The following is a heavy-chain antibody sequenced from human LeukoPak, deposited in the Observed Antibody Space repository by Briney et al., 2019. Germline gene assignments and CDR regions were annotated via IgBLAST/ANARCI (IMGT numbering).Heavy chain of an antibody. CDR3: ARRGYCSDNSCYYYDS. V-gene: IGHV5-51*01. CDR1: GYGFISYW. J-gene: IGHJ4*02. Sequence: GESLRISCKSSGYGFISYWIGWVRQMPEKGPEWMGTIYPGDSSTRYSPSFQGEVTISVDKSIDTAYLQWSSLKASDTAIYYCARRGYCSDNSCYYYDSWGQGTLVTVSS. CDR2: IYPGDSST. D-gene: IGHD2-15*01.